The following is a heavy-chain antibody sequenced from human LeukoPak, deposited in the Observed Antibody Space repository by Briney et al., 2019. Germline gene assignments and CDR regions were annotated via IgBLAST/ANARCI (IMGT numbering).Heavy chain of an antibody. V-gene: IGHV1-18*01. CDR1: GYTFTRFG. Sequence: ASVKVSCKASGYTFTRFGISWVRQAPGKGLQWMGWITGKNGNTNYEQNFQGRVTMTIDTSTSTAYMELRSLRSDDTAVYFCARDTVYGDYFPLDYWGQGTLVMVSS. D-gene: IGHD4-17*01. J-gene: IGHJ4*02. CDR2: ITGKNGNT. CDR3: ARDTVYGDYFPLDY.